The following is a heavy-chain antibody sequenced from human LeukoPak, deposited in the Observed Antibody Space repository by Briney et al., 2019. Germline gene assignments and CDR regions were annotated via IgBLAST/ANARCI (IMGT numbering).Heavy chain of an antibody. D-gene: IGHD5-18*01. CDR3: ARGFSGYSYGYDYCYYMDV. CDR2: IHPGDSET. Sequence: GESLKISCKGSGYSFTNYWIGWVRQMPGKGLEWMGIIHPGDSETRYSPSFQGQVTISADKSISTAYLQWSSLKASDTAMYYCARGFSGYSYGYDYCYYMDVWGKGTTVTVSS. CDR1: GYSFTNYW. J-gene: IGHJ6*03. V-gene: IGHV5-51*01.